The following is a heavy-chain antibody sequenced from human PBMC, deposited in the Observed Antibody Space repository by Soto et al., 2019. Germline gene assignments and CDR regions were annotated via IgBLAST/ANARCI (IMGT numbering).Heavy chain of an antibody. CDR2: INPNSGGT. Sequence: ASVKVSCKASGYTFTGYYMHWVRQAPGQGLEWMGWINPNSGGTNYAQKFQGWVTMTRDTSISTAYMELSRLRSDDTAVYYCARDDAAVAGPPSGFDPWGQETLLTVSS. V-gene: IGHV1-2*04. CDR3: ARDDAAVAGPPSGFDP. CDR1: GYTFTGYY. D-gene: IGHD6-19*01. J-gene: IGHJ5*02.